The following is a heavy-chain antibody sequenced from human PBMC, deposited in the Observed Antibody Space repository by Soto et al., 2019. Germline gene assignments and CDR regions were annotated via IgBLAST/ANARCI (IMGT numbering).Heavy chain of an antibody. V-gene: IGHV4-34*01. D-gene: IGHD2-8*02. J-gene: IGHJ4*02. CDR1: GGSFSGYY. Sequence: QVQLQQWGAGLLKPSETLSLTCAVYGGSFSGYYWTWIRQPPGTGLEWIGEINHSGSTNYNPSLKSRVTLSVDTAKNQFSPKLTSVTAADTAVYYCARDKITGLFDYWGQGTLVTVSS. CDR3: ARDKITGLFDY. CDR2: INHSGST.